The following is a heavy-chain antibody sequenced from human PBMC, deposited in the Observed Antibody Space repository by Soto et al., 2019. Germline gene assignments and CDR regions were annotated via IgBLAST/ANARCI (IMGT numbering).Heavy chain of an antibody. J-gene: IGHJ2*01. CDR1: GFTFTNYA. Sequence: EVQLLESGGGLVQPGGSLRLSCAAAGFTFTNYAMTWVRQAPGKGLEWVSTISGSGGTTFYADSVKGRFTISRDNSNNTLYLQMNSLSGEDTAIFYCARKLGDSYIYFDLWGRGTLVTVSS. V-gene: IGHV3-23*01. CDR3: ARKLGDSYIYFDL. CDR2: ISGSGGTT. D-gene: IGHD2-21*02.